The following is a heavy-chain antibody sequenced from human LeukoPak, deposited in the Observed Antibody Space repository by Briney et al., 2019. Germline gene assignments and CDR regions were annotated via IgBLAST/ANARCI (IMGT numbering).Heavy chain of an antibody. CDR3: ARDHYVRTHYYDSSGYLNY. V-gene: IGHV3-74*01. CDR1: GFTFSSYW. D-gene: IGHD3-22*01. CDR2: INSDGSST. Sequence: PGGSLRLSCAASGFTFSSYWVHWVRHAPGKGLVWVSRINSDGSSTSYADSVKGRFTISRDNAKNTLYLQMNSLRAEDTAVYYCARDHYVRTHYYDSSGYLNYWGQGTLVTVSS. J-gene: IGHJ4*02.